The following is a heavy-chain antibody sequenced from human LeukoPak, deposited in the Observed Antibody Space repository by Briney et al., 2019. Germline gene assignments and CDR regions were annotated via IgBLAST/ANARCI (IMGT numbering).Heavy chain of an antibody. CDR1: GGSISSYY. D-gene: IGHD2-2*01. Sequence: SETLSLTCTVSGGSISSYYWSWLRQPPGKGLEWLGYIYYSGSTNYNPSLKSRVTISVDTSKNQFSLKLSSVTAADTAMYYCARGLVVPAAMPELDYYYYGMDVWGQGTTVTVSS. J-gene: IGHJ6*02. CDR3: ARGLVVPAAMPELDYYYYGMDV. V-gene: IGHV4-59*01. CDR2: IYYSGST.